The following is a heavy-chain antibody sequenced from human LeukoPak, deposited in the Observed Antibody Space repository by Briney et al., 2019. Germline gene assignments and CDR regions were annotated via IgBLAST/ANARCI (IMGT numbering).Heavy chain of an antibody. CDR3: ARGKRGYSSGWYPDY. J-gene: IGHJ4*02. D-gene: IGHD6-19*01. CDR2: IYVSGSN. V-gene: IGHV4-4*07. Sequence: SETLSLTCSVSGGSISSYWNWIRQPAGKGLAWVGRIYVSGSNDYNPSLKSRVTMSVDTSKNQFFLKLSSVTAADTAVYYCARGKRGYSSGWYPDYWGQGTLVTVSS. CDR1: GGSISSY.